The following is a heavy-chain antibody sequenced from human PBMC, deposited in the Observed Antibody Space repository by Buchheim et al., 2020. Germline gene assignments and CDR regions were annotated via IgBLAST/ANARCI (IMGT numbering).Heavy chain of an antibody. CDR3: ARWSVSPYYDFWGGYYSVWFDP. D-gene: IGHD3-3*01. J-gene: IGHJ5*02. Sequence: QVQLQQWGAGLLKPSGTLSLTCAVYGGSFSGYYWSWIRQPPGKGLEWIGEINHSGSTNYNPSLKSRVTISVDTPKNQFSLKLSSVTAADTAVYYCARWSVSPYYDFWGGYYSVWFDPWGQGTL. CDR1: GGSFSGYY. CDR2: INHSGST. V-gene: IGHV4-34*01.